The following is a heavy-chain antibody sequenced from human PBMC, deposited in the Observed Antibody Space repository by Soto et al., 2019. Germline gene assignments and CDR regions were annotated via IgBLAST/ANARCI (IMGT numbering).Heavy chain of an antibody. V-gene: IGHV3-73*02. CDR3: TRPGYSSSSYYYGMDV. J-gene: IGHJ6*02. CDR1: GFTFSGSA. Sequence: EVQLVESGGGLVQPGGSLKLSCAASGFTFSGSAMHWVRQASGKGLEWVGRIRSKANSYATAYAASVKGRFTISRDDSKNTAYLKMNSQKTEDTAVYYCTRPGYSSSSYYYGMDVWGQGTTVTVS. D-gene: IGHD6-6*01. CDR2: IRSKANSYAT.